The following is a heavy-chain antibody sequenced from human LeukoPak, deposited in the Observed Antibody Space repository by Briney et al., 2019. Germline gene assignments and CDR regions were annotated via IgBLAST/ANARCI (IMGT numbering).Heavy chain of an antibody. V-gene: IGHV4-59*01. CDR2: IYYSGST. D-gene: IGHD6-25*01. CDR1: GGSISSYY. Sequence: SETLSLTCTVSGGSISSYYWSWIRQPPGKGLEWIGYIYYSGSTNYNPSLKSRVTMSVDTSKNQFSLKLSSVTAADTAVYYCARVGGRQRDYWGQGTLVTVSS. J-gene: IGHJ4*02. CDR3: ARVGGRQRDY.